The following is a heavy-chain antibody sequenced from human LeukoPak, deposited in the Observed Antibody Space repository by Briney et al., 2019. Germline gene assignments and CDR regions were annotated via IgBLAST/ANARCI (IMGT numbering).Heavy chain of an antibody. CDR2: IYYSGST. CDR1: GGSFSSYY. V-gene: IGHV4-59*01. Sequence: SETLSLTCTVSGGSFSSYYWSWIRQPPGKGLEWIGYIYYSGSTNYNPSLKSRVTISLDTSKNQFSLKLSSVTAADTAVYYCVRAAGPVGGYDSPWGQGTLVTVSS. J-gene: IGHJ5*02. D-gene: IGHD5-12*01. CDR3: VRAAGPVGGYDSP.